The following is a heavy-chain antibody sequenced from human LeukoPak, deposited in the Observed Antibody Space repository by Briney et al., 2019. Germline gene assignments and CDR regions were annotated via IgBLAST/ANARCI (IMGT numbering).Heavy chain of an antibody. Sequence: SGGSLRLSCAASGFTFSSYGMSWVRQAPGKGLEWVSAISGSGGSTYYADSVKGRFTISRDNSKNTLYLQMNSLRAEDTAVYYCAKGARGSYFHNDYWGQGTLVTVSS. CDR1: GFTFSSYG. CDR3: AKGARGSYFHNDY. D-gene: IGHD1-26*01. V-gene: IGHV3-23*01. CDR2: ISGSGGST. J-gene: IGHJ4*02.